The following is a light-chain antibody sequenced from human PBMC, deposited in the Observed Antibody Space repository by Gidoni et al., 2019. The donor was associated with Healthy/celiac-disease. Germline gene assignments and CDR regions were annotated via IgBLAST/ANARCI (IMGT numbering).Light chain of an antibody. J-gene: IGKJ2*01. CDR2: AAS. CDR3: RQSYSTLYT. CDR1: QSISSY. V-gene: IGKV1-39*01. Sequence: DIKLTQSPSSLSASVGDSVTITCRASQSISSYLNWYQQKPWKAPKLLIYAASSLQSGIPSRFSGSGTGTDYTLTISSLQPEDFATYCCRQSYSTLYTFGQGTKLKIK.